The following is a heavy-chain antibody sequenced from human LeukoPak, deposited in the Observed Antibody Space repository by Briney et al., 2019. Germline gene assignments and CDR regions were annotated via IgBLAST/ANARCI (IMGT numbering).Heavy chain of an antibody. J-gene: IGHJ5*02. D-gene: IGHD6-13*01. CDR3: ASSSSWIWFDP. Sequence: SETLSLTCAVYGGSFTNYYWTWIRQSPGKGLEWIGEINHSGSTNYNPSLKSRVTISVDTSKNQFSLKLSSVTAADTAMYYCASSSSWIWFDPWGQGTLVTVSS. V-gene: IGHV4-34*01. CDR2: INHSGST. CDR1: GGSFTNYY.